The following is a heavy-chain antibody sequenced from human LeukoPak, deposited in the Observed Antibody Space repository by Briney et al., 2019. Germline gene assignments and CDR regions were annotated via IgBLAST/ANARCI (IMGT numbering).Heavy chain of an antibody. J-gene: IGHJ6*03. D-gene: IGHD3-22*01. V-gene: IGHV3-53*01. CDR1: GFTVSSNY. CDR2: IYSGGST. Sequence: GGSLRLSCAASGFTVSSNYMSWVRQAPGKGLEWVSVIYSGGSTYYADSVKGRFTISRDNSKNTLYLQMNSLRAEDTAVYYCARGPRSGYLLYYYYYMDVWGKGTTVTVSS. CDR3: ARGPRSGYLLYYYYYMDV.